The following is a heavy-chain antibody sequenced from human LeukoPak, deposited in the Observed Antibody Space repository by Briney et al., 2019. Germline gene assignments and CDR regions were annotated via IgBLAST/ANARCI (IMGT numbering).Heavy chain of an antibody. CDR3: ARTGNTAVPPYFDY. J-gene: IGHJ4*02. V-gene: IGHV4-39*01. CDR1: GGSISSSGYY. Sequence: SETLSLTCTVSGGSISSSGYYWGWIRQPPGKGLEWIGTIYYSGSTYYNPSLNSRVTISVDTSKSQFSLKLSSVTAADTAVYYCARTGNTAVPPYFDYWGQGALVTVSS. D-gene: IGHD3-10*01. CDR2: IYYSGST.